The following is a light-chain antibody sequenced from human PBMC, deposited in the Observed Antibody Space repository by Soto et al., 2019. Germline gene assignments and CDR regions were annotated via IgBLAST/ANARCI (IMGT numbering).Light chain of an antibody. J-gene: IGLJ7*01. V-gene: IGLV1-40*01. Sequence: QSVLTQPPSVSGAPGQRVTISCAGSSSNIGAGHDVHWYQQLPGPAPKLLIYGNSNRPSGVPDRFSGSKSGTSASLAITGLQAEDEADYYCQSYYSSLRGAVFGGGTKLTVL. CDR2: GNS. CDR3: QSYYSSLRGAV. CDR1: SSNIGAGHD.